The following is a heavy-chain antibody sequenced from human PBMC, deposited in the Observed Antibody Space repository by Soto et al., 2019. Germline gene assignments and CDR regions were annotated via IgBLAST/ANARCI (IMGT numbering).Heavy chain of an antibody. J-gene: IGHJ4*02. CDR3: ARSSGWLHDY. D-gene: IGHD6-19*01. Sequence: EVQLVESGGGLVQPGGSLRLSCEASGFSLSGYWMNWVRQAPGRGLEWVAIIKQDGSERYYVDSVKGRFTISRDNAKNSLYLQMSSLRVEDTALYYCARSSGWLHDYWGQGTLVTVSS. V-gene: IGHV3-7*01. CDR1: GFSLSGYW. CDR2: IKQDGSER.